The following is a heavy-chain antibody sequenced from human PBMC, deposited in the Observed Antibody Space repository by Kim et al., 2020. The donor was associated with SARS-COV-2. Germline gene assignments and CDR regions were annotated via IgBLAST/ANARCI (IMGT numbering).Heavy chain of an antibody. CDR1: SASINTFY. D-gene: IGHD6-13*01. Sequence: SETLSLTCSVSSASINTFYWSWIRQPPGKGLEWIGNIYFRGGTNYNPSLKSRVIISGDTSKKQIYLNLTSVIAADTAVYYCVGAAGGYASSWFFDSWGQGSPVAVSS. J-gene: IGHJ4*02. CDR3: VGAAGGYASSWFFDS. CDR2: IYFRGGT. V-gene: IGHV4-59*03.